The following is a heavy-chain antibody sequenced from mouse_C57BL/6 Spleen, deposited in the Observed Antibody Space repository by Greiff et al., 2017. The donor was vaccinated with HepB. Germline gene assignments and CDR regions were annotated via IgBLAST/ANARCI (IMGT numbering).Heavy chain of an antibody. D-gene: IGHD1-1*01. CDR3: ARGMLIITTVVASFDY. CDR1: GYTFTDYY. J-gene: IGHJ2*01. V-gene: IGHV1-26*01. CDR2: INPNNGGT. Sequence: EVQLQQSGPELVKPGASVKISCKASGYTFTDYYMNWVKQSHGKSLEWIGDINPNNGGTSYNQKFKGKATLTVDKSSSTAYMELRSLTSEDSAVYYCARGMLIITTVVASFDYWGQGTTLTVSS.